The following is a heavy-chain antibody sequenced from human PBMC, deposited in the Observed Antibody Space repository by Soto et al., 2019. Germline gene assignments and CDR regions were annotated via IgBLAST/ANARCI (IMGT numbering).Heavy chain of an antibody. J-gene: IGHJ4*02. CDR2: ISAYNGNT. V-gene: IGHV1-18*01. CDR1: GYTFTSYG. Sequence: ASVKVSCKASGYTFTSYGISWVRQAPGQGLEWMGWISAYNGNTNYAQKLQGRVTMTTGTSTSTAYMELRSLRSDDTAVYYCASESSGIHPLGYWGQGTLVTVSS. D-gene: IGHD1-26*01. CDR3: ASESSGIHPLGY.